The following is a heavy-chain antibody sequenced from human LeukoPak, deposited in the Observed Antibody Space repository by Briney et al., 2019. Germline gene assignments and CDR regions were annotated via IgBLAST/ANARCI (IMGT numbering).Heavy chain of an antibody. CDR1: GGSFSGYY. CDR2: INHSGST. V-gene: IGHV4-34*01. CDR3: ARHLTEDYNWFDP. D-gene: IGHD1-14*01. J-gene: IGHJ5*02. Sequence: SETLSLTCAVYGGSFSGYYWSWIRQPPGKGLEWIGEINHSGSTNYNPSLKSRVTISVDTSKNQFSLKLSSVTAADTAVYYCARHLTEDYNWFDPWGQGTLVTVSS.